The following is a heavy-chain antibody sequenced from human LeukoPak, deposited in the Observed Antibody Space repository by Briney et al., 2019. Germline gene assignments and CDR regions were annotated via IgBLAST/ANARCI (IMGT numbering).Heavy chain of an antibody. J-gene: IGHJ3*02. CDR3: ASRQYDILTGYDGALDI. D-gene: IGHD3-9*01. V-gene: IGHV3-23*01. CDR1: GFTFSTFA. Sequence: GGSLRLSCAASGFTFSTFAMSWVRQAPGKGLEWVSIISASGGNTYYADSVKGRFTISRDNSKNTLYLQMNSLRAEDTAVYYCASRQYDILTGYDGALDIWGQGTMVTVSS. CDR2: ISASGGNT.